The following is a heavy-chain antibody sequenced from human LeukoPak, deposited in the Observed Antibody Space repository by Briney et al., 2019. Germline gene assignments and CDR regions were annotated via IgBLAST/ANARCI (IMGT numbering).Heavy chain of an antibody. J-gene: IGHJ4*02. CDR3: ARAPYIRSWYQLSRGEDY. CDR2: ITNTGDT. V-gene: IGHV4-34*01. CDR1: GGSFNGYF. D-gene: IGHD2-2*01. Sequence: SETLSLTCAVSGGSFNGYFWTWIRQPPGKGLEWVGEITNTGDTKYNPSLNNRVTIAVDTSKRQFSLRLTSVTAADTAMYYCARAPYIRSWYQLSRGEDYWGQGTLVTVST.